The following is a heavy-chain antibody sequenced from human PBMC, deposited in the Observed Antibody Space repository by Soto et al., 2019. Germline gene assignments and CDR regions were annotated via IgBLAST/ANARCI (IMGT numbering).Heavy chain of an antibody. V-gene: IGHV3-53*01. D-gene: IGHD3-16*01. CDR3: ARSWGYLDY. CDR1: GFIVSSNY. J-gene: IGHJ4*02. CDR2: IYSGGST. Sequence: FLRLSCAASGFIVSSNYMGWVRQAPGKGLECVSVIYSGGSTDYADSVKGRFTISRDSSKNTLYLQMNSLRAEDTAMYYCARSWGYLDYWGQGTLVTVSS.